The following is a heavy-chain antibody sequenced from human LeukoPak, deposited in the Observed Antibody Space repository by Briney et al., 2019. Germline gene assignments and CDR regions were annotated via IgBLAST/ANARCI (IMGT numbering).Heavy chain of an antibody. CDR1: GGSISSYY. D-gene: IGHD3-10*01. V-gene: IGHV4-59*12. J-gene: IGHJ6*03. CDR2: IYYSGST. Sequence: SETLSLTCTVSGGSISSYYWSWIRQPPGKGLEWIGYIYYSGSTNYNPSLKSRVTISVDTSENQFSLKLSSVTAADTAVYYCARRIAMVRGVIITTPLGGYMDVWGKGTTVTISS. CDR3: ARRIAMVRGVIITTPLGGYMDV.